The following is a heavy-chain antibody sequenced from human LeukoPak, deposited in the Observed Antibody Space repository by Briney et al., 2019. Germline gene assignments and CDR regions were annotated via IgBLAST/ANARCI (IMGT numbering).Heavy chain of an antibody. CDR1: GFTSSDYG. CDR3: AKGFGYGDYGLDY. V-gene: IGHV3-30*18. CDR2: ISNDGSNK. D-gene: IGHD4-17*01. Sequence: PGRSLRLSCAASGFTSSDYGMHWVRQAPGKGLEWVAVISNDGSNKYYADSVKGPFTISRDNSKNTLYLQMNSLRPEDTAVYYCAKGFGYGDYGLDYWGQGTLVTVSS. J-gene: IGHJ4*02.